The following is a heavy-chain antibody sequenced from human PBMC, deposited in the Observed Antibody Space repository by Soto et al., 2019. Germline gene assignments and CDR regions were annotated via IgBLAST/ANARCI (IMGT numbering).Heavy chain of an antibody. Sequence: GGSLRLSCAASGFTFSSYWMSWVRQAPGKGLEWVANIKQDGSEKYYVDSVKGRFTISRDNAKNSLYLQMNSLRAEDTAVYYCERDYSSSSSYYYGMDVWGQGTTVPVSS. D-gene: IGHD6-6*01. CDR1: GFTFSSYW. V-gene: IGHV3-7*03. CDR2: IKQDGSEK. J-gene: IGHJ6*02. CDR3: ERDYSSSSSYYYGMDV.